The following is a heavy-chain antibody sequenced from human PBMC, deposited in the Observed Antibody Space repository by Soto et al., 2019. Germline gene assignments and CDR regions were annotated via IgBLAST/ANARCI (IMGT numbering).Heavy chain of an antibody. D-gene: IGHD6-19*01. Sequence: PSQTLSLTCAISGDSVSSNSAAWNWIRQSPSRGLEWLGRTYYRSKWYNDYAVSLKSRITINPDTSKNQFSLQLNSVSPQDTAVYYCARESAWGSSGWSYAYFDVWGQGTLVTVSS. CDR3: ARESAWGSSGWSYAYFDV. CDR1: GDSVSSNSAA. J-gene: IGHJ4*02. V-gene: IGHV6-1*01. CDR2: TYYRSKWYN.